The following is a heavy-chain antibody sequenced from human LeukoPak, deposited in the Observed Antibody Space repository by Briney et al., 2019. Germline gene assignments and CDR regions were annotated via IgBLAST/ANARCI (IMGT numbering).Heavy chain of an antibody. CDR3: TTAVGDDYGDY. CDR1: GFTFSSYS. D-gene: IGHD3-16*01. J-gene: IGHJ4*02. CDR2: IKSKTDGGTT. V-gene: IGHV3-15*01. Sequence: GGSLRLSCAASGFTFSSYSMNWVRQAPGKGLEWVGRIKSKTDGGTTDYAAPVKGRFTISRDDSKNTLYLQMNSLKTEDTAVYYCTTAVGDDYGDYWGQGTLVTVSS.